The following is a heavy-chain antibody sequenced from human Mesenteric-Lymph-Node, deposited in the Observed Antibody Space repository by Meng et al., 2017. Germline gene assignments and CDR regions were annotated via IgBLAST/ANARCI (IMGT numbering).Heavy chain of an antibody. CDR1: GFTFSSYS. CDR3: AKFSMITFGGVIVIRPSGSGMDV. V-gene: IGHV3-23*01. Sequence: GESLKISCAASGFTFSSYSMNWIRQAPGKGLEWVSAISGSGGSTYYADSVKGRFTISRDNSKNTLYLQMNSLRAEDTAVYYCAKFSMITFGGVIVIRPSGSGMDVWGQGTTVTVSS. D-gene: IGHD3-16*02. CDR2: ISGSGGST. J-gene: IGHJ6*02.